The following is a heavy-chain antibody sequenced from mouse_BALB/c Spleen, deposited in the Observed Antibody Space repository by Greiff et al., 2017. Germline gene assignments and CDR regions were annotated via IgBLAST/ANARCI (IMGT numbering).Heavy chain of an antibody. V-gene: IGHV3-2*02. D-gene: IGHD2-4*01. J-gene: IGHJ3*01. CDR1: GYSITSDYA. Sequence: VQLKESGPGLVKPSQSLSLTCTVTGYSITSDYAWNWIRQFPGNKLEWMGYISYSGSTSYNPSLKSRISITRDTSKNQFFLQLNSVTTEDTATYYCARWGNDYDGLFAYWGQGTLVTVSA. CDR2: ISYSGST. CDR3: ARWGNDYDGLFAY.